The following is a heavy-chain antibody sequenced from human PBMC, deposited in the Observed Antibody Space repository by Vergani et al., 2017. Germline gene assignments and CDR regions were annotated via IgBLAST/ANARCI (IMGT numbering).Heavy chain of an antibody. V-gene: IGHV3-23*04. D-gene: IGHD3-10*01. J-gene: IGHJ6*02. CDR3: AKGGYYYGSGSSYYGMDV. CDR1: GFTFSSDG. Sequence: MQLVESGGGVIQPGGSLRLSCAASGFTFSSDGMQWVRQAPGKGLEWVSAISGSGGSTYYADSVKGRFTISRDNSKNTLYLQMNSLRAEDTAVYYCAKGGYYYGSGSSYYGMDVWGQGTTVTVSS. CDR2: ISGSGGST.